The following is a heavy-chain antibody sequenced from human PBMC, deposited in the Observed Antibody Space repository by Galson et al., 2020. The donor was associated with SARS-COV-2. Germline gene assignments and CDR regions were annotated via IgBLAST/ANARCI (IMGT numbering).Heavy chain of an antibody. CDR3: AKDNGDVFEAVGGTNDFDY. D-gene: IGHD6-19*01. J-gene: IGHJ4*02. V-gene: IGHV1-46*01. Sequence: ASVKDTCKASGYASTNYYIHYLRHAPAHDREWMGIINPRGGTSRYPQKFQGRVTMTSDTSTNTVYMELSSLRSEDTSLYYCAKDNGDVFEAVGGTNDFDYWGQGTLVTVCS. CDR1: GYASTNYY. CDR2: INPRGGTS.